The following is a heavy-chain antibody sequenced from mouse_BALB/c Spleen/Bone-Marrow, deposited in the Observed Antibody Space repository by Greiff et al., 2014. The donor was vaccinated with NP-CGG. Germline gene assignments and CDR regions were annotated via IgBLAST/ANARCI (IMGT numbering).Heavy chain of an antibody. Sequence: EVQVVESGGGLVKPGGSLKLSCAASGFTFSDYYMYWVRQTPEKRLEWVATISDGGSYTYYPDSVKGRSTISRDNAKNNLYLQMSSLKSEDTAMYYCARDLITTATSFAYWGQGTLVTVSA. CDR1: GFTFSDYY. D-gene: IGHD1-2*01. CDR3: ARDLITTATSFAY. J-gene: IGHJ3*01. CDR2: ISDGGSYT. V-gene: IGHV5-4*02.